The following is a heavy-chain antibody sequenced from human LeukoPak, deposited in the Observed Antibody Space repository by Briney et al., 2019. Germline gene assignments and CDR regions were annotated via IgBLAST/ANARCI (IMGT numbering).Heavy chain of an antibody. CDR3: ARSIYGSGRRWFDP. D-gene: IGHD3-10*01. V-gene: IGHV1-46*01. CDR2: IKPSGGST. Sequence: ASVKVSCKTSGDTFTSYYMHWGRQDPGQEREWRGIIKPSGGSTSYAQQFQGSVTMPRDTSTSTVYMELSSLRSADTAVYYCARSIYGSGRRWFDPWGQGTLVTVSS. J-gene: IGHJ5*02. CDR1: GDTFTSYY.